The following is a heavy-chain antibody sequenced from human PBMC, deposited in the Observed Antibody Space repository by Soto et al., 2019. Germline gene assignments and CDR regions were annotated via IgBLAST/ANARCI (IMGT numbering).Heavy chain of an antibody. D-gene: IGHD5-18*01. CDR1: GFTFSSYA. CDR3: ARAQWIQLFHYYYGMDV. Sequence: GGSLRLSCAASGFTFSSYAMHWVRQAPGKGLEWVAVISYDGSNKYYADSVKGRFTISRDNSKNTLHLQMNSLRAEETAVYYCARAQWIQLFHYYYGMDVWGQGTTVTVSS. J-gene: IGHJ6*02. V-gene: IGHV3-30-3*01. CDR2: ISYDGSNK.